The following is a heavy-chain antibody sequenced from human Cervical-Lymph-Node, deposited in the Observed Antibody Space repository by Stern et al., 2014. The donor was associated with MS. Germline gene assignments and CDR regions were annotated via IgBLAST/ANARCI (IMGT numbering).Heavy chain of an antibody. CDR2: IYYSGST. J-gene: IGHJ5*02. CDR1: GGSISSSSYY. V-gene: IGHV4-39*01. Sequence: QLQLQESGPGLVKPSETLSLTCTVSGGSISSSSYYWGWIRQPPGKGLEWIGSIYYSGSTYYNPSLKSRVTISVDKSQNQFSLKLGSVTAADTAVYYCARWAYSSGWYNWFDPWGQGTLVTVSS. D-gene: IGHD3-22*01. CDR3: ARWAYSSGWYNWFDP.